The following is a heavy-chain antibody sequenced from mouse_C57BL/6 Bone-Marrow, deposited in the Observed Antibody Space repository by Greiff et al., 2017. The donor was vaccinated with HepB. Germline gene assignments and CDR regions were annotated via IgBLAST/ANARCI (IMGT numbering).Heavy chain of an antibody. Sequence: QVQLQQSGAELVRPGASVKLSCKASGYTFTDYYINWVKQRPGQGLEWIARIYPGSGNTYYNEKFKGKATLTAEKSSSTAYMQRSSLTSEDSAVYCCAREEGAPKDYDGSPYWGQGTLVTVSA. V-gene: IGHV1-76*01. D-gene: IGHD1-1*01. CDR3: AREEGAPKDYDGSPY. J-gene: IGHJ3*01. CDR2: IYPGSGNT. CDR1: GYTFTDYY.